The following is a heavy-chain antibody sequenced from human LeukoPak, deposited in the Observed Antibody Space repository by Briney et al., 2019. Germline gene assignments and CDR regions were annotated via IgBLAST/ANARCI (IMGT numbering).Heavy chain of an antibody. V-gene: IGHV3-74*01. J-gene: IGHJ4*02. CDR2: INGDGSST. CDR3: TRSSSFDY. Sequence: GGSLRLSCSASGFTFSSYAMHWVRQAPGKGLVWVSRINGDGSSTIYADSVKGRFTISRDTAKNTLYLQMNSLRAEDTAMYYCTRSSSFDYWGQGTLVTVSS. D-gene: IGHD6-13*01. CDR1: GFTFSSYA.